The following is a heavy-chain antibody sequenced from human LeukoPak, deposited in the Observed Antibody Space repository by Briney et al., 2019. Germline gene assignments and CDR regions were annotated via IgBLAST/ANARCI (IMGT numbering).Heavy chain of an antibody. V-gene: IGHV1-2*02. CDR2: INPTSGGT. Sequence: GASVKVSCKASGYTLIGHYLHWVRQAPGQGLEWMGWINPTSGGTNYAQKFQDRVTMTRDTSINTAYMELSRLTSDDTAVYYCARLVGLSTTASYWGQGTLVIVSS. J-gene: IGHJ4*02. CDR1: GYTLIGHY. CDR3: ARLVGLSTTASY. D-gene: IGHD5/OR15-5a*01.